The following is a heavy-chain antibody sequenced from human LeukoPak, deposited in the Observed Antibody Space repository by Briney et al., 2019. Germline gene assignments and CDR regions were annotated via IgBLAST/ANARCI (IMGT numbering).Heavy chain of an antibody. D-gene: IGHD1-26*01. Sequence: SETLSLTCAVYGGSFSGYYWSWIRQPPGTGLEWIGEINHSGSTNYNPSLKSRVTISVDTSKNQFSLKLSSVTAADTAVYYCARGGRRGIVGATLDYWGQGTLVTVSS. J-gene: IGHJ4*02. V-gene: IGHV4-34*01. CDR2: INHSGST. CDR1: GGSFSGYY. CDR3: ARGGRRGIVGATLDY.